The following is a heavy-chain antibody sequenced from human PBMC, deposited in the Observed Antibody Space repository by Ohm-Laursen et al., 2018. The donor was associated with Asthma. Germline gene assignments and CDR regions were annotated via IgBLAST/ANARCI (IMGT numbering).Heavy chain of an antibody. J-gene: IGHJ4*02. CDR3: ASLRYGSGSYYLDY. CDR2: INHSGST. Sequence: SDTLSLTCAVYGGSFSGYYWSWIRQPPGKGLEWIGEINHSGSTNYNPSLKSRVTISVDTSKNQFSLKLSSVTAADTAVYYCASLRYGSGSYYLDYWGQGTLVTVSS. V-gene: IGHV4-34*01. CDR1: GGSFSGYY. D-gene: IGHD3-10*01.